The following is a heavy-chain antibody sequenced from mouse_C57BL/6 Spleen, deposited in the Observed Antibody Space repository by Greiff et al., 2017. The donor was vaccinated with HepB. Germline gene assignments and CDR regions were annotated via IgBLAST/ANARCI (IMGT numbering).Heavy chain of an antibody. Sequence: EVKLVESGEGLVKPGGSLKLSCAASGFTFSSYAMSWVRQTPEKRLEWVAYISSGGDYIYYADTVKGRFTISRDNARNTLYLQMSSLKSEDTAMYYCTRSPIYYYGSSYGYFDVWGTGTTVTVSS. CDR3: TRSPIYYYGSSYGYFDV. CDR1: GFTFSSYA. CDR2: ISSGGDYI. V-gene: IGHV5-9-1*02. D-gene: IGHD1-1*01. J-gene: IGHJ1*03.